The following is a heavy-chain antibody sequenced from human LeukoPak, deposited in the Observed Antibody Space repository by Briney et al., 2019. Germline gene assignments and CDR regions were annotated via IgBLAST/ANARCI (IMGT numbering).Heavy chain of an antibody. CDR3: ARGPSSYFYMDV. V-gene: IGHV3-64*02. J-gene: IGHJ6*03. CDR1: GFTFSDYT. Sequence: GGSLRLSCAGSGFTFSDYTMHWVRQGPGKGLEYVSAITANARSKYHADSVRGRFTISRDNSKDTLYLQMGSLRPEDTAVYYCARGPSSYFYMDVWGKRTTVTTSS. CDR2: ITANARSK.